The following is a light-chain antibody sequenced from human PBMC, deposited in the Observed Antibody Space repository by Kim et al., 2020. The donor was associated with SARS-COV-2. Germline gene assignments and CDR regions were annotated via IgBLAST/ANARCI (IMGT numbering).Light chain of an antibody. CDR1: QSISSD. J-gene: IGKJ1*01. CDR3: QQSYSTLWT. Sequence: ASVGDRVTIACRASQSISSDLNWYQQKPGKAPKHLIYAADSLQSGVPSRFSGSGSGTDFTLTISRLQPEGFATYYCQQSYSTLWTFGQGTKVDIK. CDR2: AAD. V-gene: IGKV1-39*01.